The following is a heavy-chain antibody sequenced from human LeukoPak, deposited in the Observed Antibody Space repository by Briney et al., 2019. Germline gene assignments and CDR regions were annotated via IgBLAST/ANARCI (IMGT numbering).Heavy chain of an antibody. Sequence: PGGSLRLSCAASGFTFSDYYMSWIRQAPGKGLEWVSYISSSGSTIYYADSVKGRFTISRDNAKNSLYLQMNSLRAEDTAVYYCARGSKLLWFGELFSGGYYYMDVWGKGTTVTISS. CDR3: ARGSKLLWFGELFSGGYYYMDV. D-gene: IGHD3-10*01. V-gene: IGHV3-11*04. CDR1: GFTFSDYY. J-gene: IGHJ6*03. CDR2: ISSSGSTI.